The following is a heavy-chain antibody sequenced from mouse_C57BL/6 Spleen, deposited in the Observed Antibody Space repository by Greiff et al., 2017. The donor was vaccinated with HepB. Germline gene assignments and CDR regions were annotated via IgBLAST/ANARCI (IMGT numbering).Heavy chain of an antibody. D-gene: IGHD2-12*01. J-gene: IGHJ3*01. CDR2: ISDGGSYT. V-gene: IGHV5-4*01. CDR1: GFTFSSYA. CDR3: ARDYDGFAY. Sequence: EVKLQESGGGLVKPGGSLKLSCAASGFTFSSYAMSWVRQTPEKRLEWVATISDGGSYTYYPDNVKGRFTISRDNAKNNLYLQMSHLKSEDTAMYYCARDYDGFAYWGQGTLVTVSA.